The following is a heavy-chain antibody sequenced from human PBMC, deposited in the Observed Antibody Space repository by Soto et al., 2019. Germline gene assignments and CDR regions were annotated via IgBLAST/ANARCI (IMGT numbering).Heavy chain of an antibody. CDR3: ATYSSGWSYNWFDP. V-gene: IGHV1-69*12. D-gene: IGHD6-19*01. Sequence: QVQLVQSGAEVKKPGSSVKVSCKASGGTFSSYAISWVRQAPGQGLEWMGGIIPIFGTANYAQKFQGRVTITADESTSTAYMELSGLRSEDTAVYYCATYSSGWSYNWFDPWGQGTLVTVSS. CDR1: GGTFSSYA. J-gene: IGHJ5*02. CDR2: IIPIFGTA.